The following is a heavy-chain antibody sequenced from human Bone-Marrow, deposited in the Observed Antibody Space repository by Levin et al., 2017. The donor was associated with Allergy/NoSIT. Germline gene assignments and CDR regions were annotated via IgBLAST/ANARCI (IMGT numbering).Heavy chain of an antibody. V-gene: IGHV3-7*01. CDR3: ATIGSGSYFWVDWYFDR. J-gene: IGHJ2*01. CDR2: IKQDGSEK. D-gene: IGHD1-26*01. CDR1: GFTFSSYW. Sequence: PGGSLRLSCAASGFTFSSYWMSWVRQAPGKGLEWVANIKQDGSEKYYVDSVKGRFTISRDNAKNSLYLQMNSLRAEDTAVYYCATIGSGSYFWVDWYFDRWGRGTLVTVSS.